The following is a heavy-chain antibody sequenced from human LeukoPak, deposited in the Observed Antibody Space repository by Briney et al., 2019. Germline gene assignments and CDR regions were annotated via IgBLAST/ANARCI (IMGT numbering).Heavy chain of an antibody. J-gene: IGHJ4*02. D-gene: IGHD6-6*01. CDR3: ARSRISAPVDY. CDR1: GYTFTDYY. V-gene: IGHV1-2*02. Sequence: ASVKVSCKAFGYTFTDYYMHWVRQAPGQGLEWMGWINTHSGGTSYAQKFQGRVTMTRDTSISTGFMGLKSLGSDDTAVYYCARSRISAPVDYWGQGTLVTVSS. CDR2: INTHSGGT.